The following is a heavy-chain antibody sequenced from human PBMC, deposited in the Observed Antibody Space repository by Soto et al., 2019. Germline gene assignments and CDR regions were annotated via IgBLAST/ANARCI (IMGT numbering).Heavy chain of an antibody. CDR2: MNPNSGNT. D-gene: IGHD6-13*01. V-gene: IGHV1-8*01. J-gene: IGHJ6*03. CDR1: GYTFTSYD. Sequence: ASVKVSCKASGYTFTSYDINWVRQATGQGLEWMGWMNPNSGNTGYAQKFQGRVTMTRNTSISTAYMELSSLRSEDTAVYYCARGRKQQLVRNYNYMDVWGKGTTVTVSS. CDR3: ARGRKQQLVRNYNYMDV.